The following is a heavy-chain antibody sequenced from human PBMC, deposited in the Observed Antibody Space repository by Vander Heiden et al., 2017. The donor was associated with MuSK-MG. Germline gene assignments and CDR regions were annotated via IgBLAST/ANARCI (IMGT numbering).Heavy chain of an antibody. CDR2: ISGDGDAT. J-gene: IGHJ5*01. Sequence: EVQLLDSVGGLVQPGGSLRLPCAASGFPCRGTDMTWVRQTPGKGLEWVSFISGDGDATQYADSVKRRFTISRDNSKNTLYLQMDSLRVEDTAVYYCVKNSGWFNSWGLGTLVTVSS. CDR3: VKNSGWFNS. D-gene: IGHD1-26*01. V-gene: IGHV3-23*01. CDR1: GFPCRGTD.